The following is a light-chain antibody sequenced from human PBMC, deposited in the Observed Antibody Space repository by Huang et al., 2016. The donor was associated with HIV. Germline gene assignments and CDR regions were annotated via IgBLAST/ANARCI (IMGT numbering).Light chain of an antibody. Sequence: DIQMTQSPSSLSASVGYRVTITCRASQNIYNHLNCYQHKAGKAPKLLIYATSTLQSGVSSRFSGSRSVTDFTLTISSLQPEDFATYSCQQSYTTPRVTFGPGTKVDI. CDR2: ATS. J-gene: IGKJ3*01. CDR1: QNIYNH. V-gene: IGKV1-39*01. CDR3: QQSYTTPRVT.